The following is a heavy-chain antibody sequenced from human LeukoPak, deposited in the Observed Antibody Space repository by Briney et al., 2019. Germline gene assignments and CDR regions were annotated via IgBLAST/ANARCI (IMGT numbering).Heavy chain of an antibody. Sequence: PGGSLRLSCAASGFTFSSYWMSWVRQAPGKGLEWVANIKQDGSEKYYVDSAKGRFTISRDNAKNSLYLQMNSLRAEDTPVYYCARDNAAAAINNWFDPWGQGTLVTVSS. CDR2: IKQDGSEK. D-gene: IGHD6-13*01. CDR1: GFTFSSYW. J-gene: IGHJ5*02. CDR3: ARDNAAAAINNWFDP. V-gene: IGHV3-7*01.